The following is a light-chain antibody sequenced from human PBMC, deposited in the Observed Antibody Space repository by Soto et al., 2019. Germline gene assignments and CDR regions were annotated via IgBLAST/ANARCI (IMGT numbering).Light chain of an antibody. CDR2: GAS. CDR1: QSLTSSY. CDR3: QQYATSPPSYT. J-gene: IGKJ2*01. Sequence: EIVLTQSPGTLSLSPGELATLSCRASQSLTSSYLAWYQQRPGQAPRLLIFGASSRATGIPDRFSGSGSGTDFTLTISRLEPEDFAVYYCQQYATSPPSYTFCQGTKLEIK. V-gene: IGKV3-20*01.